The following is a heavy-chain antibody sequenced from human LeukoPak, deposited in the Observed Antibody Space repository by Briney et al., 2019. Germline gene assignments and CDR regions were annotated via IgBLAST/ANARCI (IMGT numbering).Heavy chain of an antibody. CDR3: ARGGYYGSGSYYNTYYFDY. V-gene: IGHV4-59*07. CDR2: IYYSGST. J-gene: IGHJ4*02. Sequence: SDTLSLTCTVSGGSISSYYWSWIRQPPGKGLEWIGYIYYSGSTNHNPSLKSRVTISVDTSKNQFSLKLSSVTAADTAVYYCARGGYYGSGSYYNTYYFDYWGQGTLVTVSS. D-gene: IGHD3-10*01. CDR1: GGSISSYY.